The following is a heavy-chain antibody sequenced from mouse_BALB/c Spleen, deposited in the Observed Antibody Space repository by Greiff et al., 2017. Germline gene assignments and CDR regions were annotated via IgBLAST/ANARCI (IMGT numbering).Heavy chain of an antibody. CDR1: GFTFSDYG. V-gene: IGHV5-15*02. CDR3: ARVYGNYDYYAMDY. Sequence: EVKLVESGGGLVQPGGSRKLSCAASGFTFSDYGMAWVRQAPGKGPEWVAFISNLAYSIYYADTVTGRFTISRENAKNTLYLEMSSLRSEDTAMYYCARVYGNYDYYAMDYWGQGTTLTVSS. D-gene: IGHD2-1*01. J-gene: IGHJ2*01. CDR2: ISNLAYSI.